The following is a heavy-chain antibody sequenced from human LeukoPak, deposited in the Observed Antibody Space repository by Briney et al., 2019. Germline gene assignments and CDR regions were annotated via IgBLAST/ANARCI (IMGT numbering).Heavy chain of an antibody. V-gene: IGHV4-34*01. J-gene: IGHJ5*02. D-gene: IGHD1-14*01. CDR1: GGSFSGDY. CDR3: ARPDQDPQTGYSESNWFDP. Sequence: SETLSLTCAVYGGSFSGDYWSWIRQAPGKGLEWIGEINHRGSNNYNPSLKSRVTISVDTSKNQFSLKLSSVTAADTAVYYCARPDQDPQTGYSESNWFDPWGQGTLVTVSS. CDR2: INHRGSN.